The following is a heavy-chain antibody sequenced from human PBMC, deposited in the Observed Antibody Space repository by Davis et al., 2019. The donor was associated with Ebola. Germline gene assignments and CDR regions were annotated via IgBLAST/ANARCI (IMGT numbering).Heavy chain of an antibody. CDR3: ARVQYDFWSGYFGY. CDR1: GGSISSSSYY. CDR2: IYYSGST. Sequence: WGSLRLSCTVSGGSISSSSYYCSWIRQPPGKGLEWIGYIYYSGSTNYNPSLKSRVTISVDTSKNQFSLKLSSVTAADTAVYYCARVQYDFWSGYFGYWGQGTLVTVSS. V-gene: IGHV4-61*01. D-gene: IGHD3-3*01. J-gene: IGHJ4*02.